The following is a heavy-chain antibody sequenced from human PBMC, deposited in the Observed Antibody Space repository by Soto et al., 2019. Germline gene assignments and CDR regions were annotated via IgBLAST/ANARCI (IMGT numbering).Heavy chain of an antibody. V-gene: IGHV5-10-1*01. CDR1: GYSFTSYC. Sequence: GESLKISCKGSGYSFTSYCISWVRQMPGKGLEWMGRIDPSDSYTNYSPSFQGHVTISADKSISTAYLQWSSLKASDTAVYYCAREDRDRETGLVPAAIDGMDVWGQGTTVTVSS. D-gene: IGHD2-2*01. CDR3: AREDRDRETGLVPAAIDGMDV. J-gene: IGHJ6*02. CDR2: IDPSDSYT.